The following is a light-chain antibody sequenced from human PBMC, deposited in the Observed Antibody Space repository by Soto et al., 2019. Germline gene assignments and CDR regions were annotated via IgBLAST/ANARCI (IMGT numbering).Light chain of an antibody. V-gene: IGLV2-14*03. CDR3: SSYXTSNTRQIV. Sequence: QSVLTQPASVSGSPGQSITISCTGTSSDVGGYNYVSWYQHHPGXXPKLMIFDVSNRPSGVSNRFSGSKSGNTASLTISGLXPEDEXXYYCSSYXTSNTRQIVFGTGTKVTVL. J-gene: IGLJ1*01. CDR2: DVS. CDR1: SSDVGGYNY.